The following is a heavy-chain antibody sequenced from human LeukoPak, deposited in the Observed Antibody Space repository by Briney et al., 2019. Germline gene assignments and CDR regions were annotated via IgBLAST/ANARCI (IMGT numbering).Heavy chain of an antibody. CDR1: GFTFSSYG. D-gene: IGHD2-15*01. V-gene: IGHV3-23*01. J-gene: IGHJ4*02. CDR3: AKQGCSGGSCYFDY. CDR2: ISGSDYST. Sequence: GGSLRLSCAASGFTFSSYGMHWVRQAPGKGLEWVSGISGSDYSTYYADSVKGRFTISRDNSKNTLYLQMNSLRAEDTAVYNCAKQGCSGGSCYFDYWGQGTLVTVSS.